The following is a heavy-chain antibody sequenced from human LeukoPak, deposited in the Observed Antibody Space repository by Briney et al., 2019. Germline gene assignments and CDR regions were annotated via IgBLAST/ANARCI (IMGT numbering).Heavy chain of an antibody. Sequence: AGGSLRLSCAASGFTFSSYGMHWVRQAPGKGLEWVAVIWYDGSNKYYADSVKGRFTISRDNSKNTLYLQMNSLRAEDTAVYYCAKEAPRYSYGFDYWGQGTLVTVSS. V-gene: IGHV3-33*06. CDR2: IWYDGSNK. D-gene: IGHD5-18*01. CDR1: GFTFSSYG. J-gene: IGHJ4*02. CDR3: AKEAPRYSYGFDY.